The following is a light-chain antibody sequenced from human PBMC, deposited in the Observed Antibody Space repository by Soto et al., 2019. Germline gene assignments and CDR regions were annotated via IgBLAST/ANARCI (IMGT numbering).Light chain of an antibody. CDR3: AAWDDSLNGVV. Sequence: QSVLTQPPSASGTPGQRVTISCSGSRSNIGSNTVNWYQQLPGTAPKRLIYSNNQRPSGVPDRFSGSKSGTSASLAISVLQSEDEPDYYCAAWDDSLNGVVFGGGTKVTVL. CDR1: RSNIGSNT. V-gene: IGLV1-44*01. CDR2: SNN. J-gene: IGLJ2*01.